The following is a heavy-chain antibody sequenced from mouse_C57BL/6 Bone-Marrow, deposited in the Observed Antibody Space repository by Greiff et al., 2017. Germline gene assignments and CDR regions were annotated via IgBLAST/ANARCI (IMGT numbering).Heavy chain of an antibody. V-gene: IGHV1-81*01. Sequence: QVQLQQPGAELARPGASVKLSCKASGYTFTSYGISWVKQRTGQGLEWIGEIYPSSGNTYYNEKFKGKATLTADNSSSTAYMELRSLTSEDSAVYFCARTRLRREFAYWGQGTLVTVSA. D-gene: IGHD2-4*01. CDR1: GYTFTSYG. J-gene: IGHJ3*01. CDR2: IYPSSGNT. CDR3: ARTRLRREFAY.